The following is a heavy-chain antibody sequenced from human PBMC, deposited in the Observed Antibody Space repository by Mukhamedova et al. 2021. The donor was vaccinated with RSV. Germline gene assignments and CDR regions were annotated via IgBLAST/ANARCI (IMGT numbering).Heavy chain of an antibody. Sequence: TISRDNSKNTLYLQMNSLRAEDTAVYYCAKPLENCSGGSSYLVGGYWGQGTLVTVSS. J-gene: IGHJ4*02. CDR3: AKPLENCSGGSSYLVGGY. V-gene: IGHV3-23*01. D-gene: IGHD2-15*01.